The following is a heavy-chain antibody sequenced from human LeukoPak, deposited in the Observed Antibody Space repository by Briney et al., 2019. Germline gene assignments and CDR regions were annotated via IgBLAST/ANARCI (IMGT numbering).Heavy chain of an antibody. J-gene: IGHJ5*02. D-gene: IGHD3-10*01. CDR1: GYTFTSYA. V-gene: IGHV1-3*01. Sequence: ASVKVSCKASGYTFTSYAMHWVRQAPGQRLEWMGWINAGNGNTKYSQKFQGRVTITRDTSASTAYMELSSLRSEDTAVYYCARERRTMVRGVIITRGWFDPWGQGTLVTVSS. CDR2: INAGNGNT. CDR3: ARERRTMVRGVIITRGWFDP.